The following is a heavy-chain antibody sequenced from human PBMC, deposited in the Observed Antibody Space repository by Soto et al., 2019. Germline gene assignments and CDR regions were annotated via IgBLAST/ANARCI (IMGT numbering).Heavy chain of an antibody. CDR2: IRPDGSTT. V-gene: IGHV3-74*01. D-gene: IGHD1-1*01. Sequence: GGSLRLSCAASGFTFSRSWMHWVRQTPGKGLEWVSHIRPDGSTTRDADSVQGRFTNSRDNARSTLYLQMNSLRAEDTAVYYCARDNNWSYDYWGPGTLVTVSS. CDR1: GFTFSRSW. CDR3: ARDNNWSYDY. J-gene: IGHJ4*02.